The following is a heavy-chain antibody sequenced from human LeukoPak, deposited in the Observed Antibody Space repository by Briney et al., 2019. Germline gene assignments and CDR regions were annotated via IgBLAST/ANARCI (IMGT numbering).Heavy chain of an antibody. CDR2: INWNGGST. CDR1: GFTFDDYG. J-gene: IGHJ3*02. D-gene: IGHD3-22*01. Sequence: GGSLRLSCAASGFTFDDYGMSWVRQAPGKGLEWVSGINWNGGSTGYADSVKGRFTISRDNSKNTLYLQMNSLRAEDTAVYYCAKYRDYYDSSGYYYDSAFDIWGQGTMVTVSS. CDR3: AKYRDYYDSSGYYYDSAFDI. V-gene: IGHV3-20*04.